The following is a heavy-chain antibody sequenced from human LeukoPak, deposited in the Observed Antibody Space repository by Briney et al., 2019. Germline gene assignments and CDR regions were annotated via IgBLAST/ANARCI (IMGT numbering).Heavy chain of an antibody. CDR1: GFTFSSYA. Sequence: GGSLRLSCAASGFTFSSYAMSWVRQAPGKGLEWVSAISGSGGSTYYADSVKGRFTISRDNSKNTLYLQMNSLRAEDTAVYYCAKRPTARYCSSTSCNYWGQGTLVIVSS. V-gene: IGHV3-23*01. CDR3: AKRPTARYCSSTSCNY. J-gene: IGHJ4*02. CDR2: ISGSGGST. D-gene: IGHD2-2*01.